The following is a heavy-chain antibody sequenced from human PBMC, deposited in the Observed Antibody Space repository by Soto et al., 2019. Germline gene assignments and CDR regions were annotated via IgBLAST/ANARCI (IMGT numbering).Heavy chain of an antibody. CDR3: ARAEDIVLMVYGQDLPNYYYYMDV. Sequence: QVQLVQSGAEVKKPGASVKVSCKASGYTFTSYDINWVRQATGQGLEWMGWMNPNSGNTGYAQKFQGRVTMTRNTSISTAYMELSSLRSEDTAVYYCARAEDIVLMVYGQDLPNYYYYMDVWGKGTTVTVSS. CDR1: GYTFTSYD. J-gene: IGHJ6*03. V-gene: IGHV1-8*01. D-gene: IGHD2-8*01. CDR2: MNPNSGNT.